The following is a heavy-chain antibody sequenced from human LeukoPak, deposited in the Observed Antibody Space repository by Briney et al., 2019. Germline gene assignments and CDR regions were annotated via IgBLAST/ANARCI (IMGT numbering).Heavy chain of an antibody. D-gene: IGHD5-12*01. J-gene: IGHJ5*02. CDR1: GYTFTSYG. Sequence: ASVTVSCKASGYTFTSYGISWVRQAPGQGLEWMGWVSAYNGNTNYAQKLQGRVTMTTDTSTSTAYMELRSLRSDDTAVYYCARDLAVATVAGFDPWGQGTLVTVSS. V-gene: IGHV1-18*01. CDR2: VSAYNGNT. CDR3: ARDLAVATVAGFDP.